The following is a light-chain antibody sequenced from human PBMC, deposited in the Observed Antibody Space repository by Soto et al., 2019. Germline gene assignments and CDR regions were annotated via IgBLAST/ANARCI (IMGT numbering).Light chain of an antibody. CDR1: QSVSSSY. J-gene: IGKJ2*01. CDR3: QQYGSSPKYT. Sequence: IVLTQSPGTLSLSPGERATLSCRASQSVSSSYLAWYQQKPGQAPRLLIYGASSRATAIPDGFSGSGSGTDFSLTISRLEPEDFAVYYCQQYGSSPKYTFGQGTKLEIK. CDR2: GAS. V-gene: IGKV3-20*01.